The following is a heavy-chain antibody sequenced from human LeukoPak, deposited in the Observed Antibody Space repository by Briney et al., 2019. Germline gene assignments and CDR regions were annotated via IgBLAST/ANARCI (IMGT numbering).Heavy chain of an antibody. Sequence: ASVKVSFKASGGTFSSYAISWVRQAPGQGLEWMGRIIPILGIANYAQKFQGRVTITADKSTSTAYMQLNSLRSEDTAVYYCARAPVDGYYDSSGYYYNPFDYWGQGTLVTVSS. D-gene: IGHD3-22*01. J-gene: IGHJ4*02. CDR2: IIPILGIA. CDR3: ARAPVDGYYDSSGYYYNPFDY. V-gene: IGHV1-69*04. CDR1: GGTFSSYA.